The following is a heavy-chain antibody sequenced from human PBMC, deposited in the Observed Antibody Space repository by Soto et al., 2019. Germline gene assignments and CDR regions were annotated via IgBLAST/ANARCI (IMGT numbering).Heavy chain of an antibody. Sequence: GSLQISCKASGYNFNKYWIGWVRQMPEKGLEWMGIIYPGDSDTRYSPSFQGHVTISADKSINTAYLQWSSLEAADTAMYYCTRRGDSGGYMDYWGQGILVTVSS. CDR3: TRRGDSGGYMDY. D-gene: IGHD3-22*01. V-gene: IGHV5-51*01. J-gene: IGHJ4*02. CDR1: GYNFNKYW. CDR2: IYPGDSDT.